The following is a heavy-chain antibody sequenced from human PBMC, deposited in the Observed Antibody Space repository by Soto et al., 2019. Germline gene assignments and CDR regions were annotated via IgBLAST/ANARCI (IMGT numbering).Heavy chain of an antibody. Sequence: GESLKISCQCSGYTFSNFWIGWVRQLTGKGLEWMGIIYPGDHETRYSPSFHGKVTISADKSINTAYLQWNSLEASDTASYFCARSPRSSPFFDFWGQGALVTVSS. CDR1: GYTFSNFW. CDR3: ARSPRSSPFFDF. CDR2: IYPGDHET. V-gene: IGHV5-51*01. J-gene: IGHJ4*02. D-gene: IGHD6-13*01.